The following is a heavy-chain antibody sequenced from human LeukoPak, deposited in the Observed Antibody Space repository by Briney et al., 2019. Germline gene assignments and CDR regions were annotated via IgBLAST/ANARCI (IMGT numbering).Heavy chain of an antibody. Sequence: SETLSLTCTVSGGSISSYYWSWIRQPPGKGLEWIGYIYYSGITNYNPSLKRRVTISVDTSKNQFSLKLSSVTAADTAVYYCARDQRAYYYYMDVWGKGTTVTVSS. CDR3: ARDQRAYYYYMDV. V-gene: IGHV4-59*01. CDR2: IYYSGIT. CDR1: GGSISSYY. J-gene: IGHJ6*03.